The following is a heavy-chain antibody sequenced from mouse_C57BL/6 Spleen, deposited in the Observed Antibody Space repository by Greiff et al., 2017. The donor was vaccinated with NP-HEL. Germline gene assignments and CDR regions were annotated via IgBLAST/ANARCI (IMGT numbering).Heavy chain of an antibody. D-gene: IGHD1-1*01. CDR3: ARSDYYGSSYWYFDV. CDR1: GYSITSDY. CDR2: ISYSGST. V-gene: IGHV3-8*01. J-gene: IGHJ1*03. Sequence: EVQLQQSGPGLAEPSQTLSLTCSVTGYSITSDYWNWIRKFPGNKLEYMGYISYSGSTYYNPSLKSRISITRDTSKNQYYLQLNSVTTEDTATYYCARSDYYGSSYWYFDVWGTGTTVTVSS.